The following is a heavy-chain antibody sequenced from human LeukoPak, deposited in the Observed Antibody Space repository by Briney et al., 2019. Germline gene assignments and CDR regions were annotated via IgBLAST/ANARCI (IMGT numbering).Heavy chain of an antibody. CDR2: IYYSGST. CDR3: ARAIWVPAHFQH. D-gene: IGHD2-2*01. Sequence: TLSLTCTVSGGSISSGDYYWSWIRQPPGKGLEWIGYIYYSGSTYYNPSLKSRVTISVDTSKNQFSLKLSSVTAADTAVYYCARAIWVPAHFQHWGQGTLVTVSS. J-gene: IGHJ1*01. CDR1: GGSISSGDYY. V-gene: IGHV4-30-4*08.